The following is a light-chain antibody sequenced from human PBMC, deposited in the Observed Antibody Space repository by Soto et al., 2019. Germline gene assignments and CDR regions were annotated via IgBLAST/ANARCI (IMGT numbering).Light chain of an antibody. CDR1: QSVTSSY. J-gene: IGKJ1*01. CDR2: DES. CDR3: QQFGASRT. Sequence: EIVLTQSPGTLSLSPGERITLSCRASQSVTSSYLAWYQQKPGQAPRLLIYDESSRATGIPDRFSGSGSGKDFHLTISRLEPEDSAVYYCQQFGASRTFGQGTKVDIK. V-gene: IGKV3-20*01.